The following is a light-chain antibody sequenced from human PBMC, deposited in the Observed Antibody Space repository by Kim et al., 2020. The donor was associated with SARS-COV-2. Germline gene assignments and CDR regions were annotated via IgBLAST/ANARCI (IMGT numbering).Light chain of an antibody. Sequence: SYELTQPPSVSVSPGQTASITCSGDKLGDKYACWYQQKPGQSPVLVIYQDSKRPLGIPERFSGSNSGNTATLTISGTQAMDEADYYCQAWDSSTAHYVFGTGTKVTVL. V-gene: IGLV3-1*01. CDR3: QAWDSSTAHYV. CDR1: KLGDKY. J-gene: IGLJ1*01. CDR2: QDS.